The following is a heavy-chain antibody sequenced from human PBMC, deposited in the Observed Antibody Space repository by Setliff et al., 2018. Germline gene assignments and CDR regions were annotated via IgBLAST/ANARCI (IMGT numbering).Heavy chain of an antibody. J-gene: IGHJ6*03. CDR2: IRSSGSTI. CDR1: GFTFSDYY. V-gene: IGHV3-11*04. Sequence: GGSMSLTCAASGFTFSDYYMSWISQAPGKGLEWVSYIRSSGSTIYYADSVKGRFTISRDNSKNSLYLQMNSLRAEDTAVYYCARAYIYYYYYMDVWGKGTTVTVSS. CDR3: ARAYIYYYYYMDV.